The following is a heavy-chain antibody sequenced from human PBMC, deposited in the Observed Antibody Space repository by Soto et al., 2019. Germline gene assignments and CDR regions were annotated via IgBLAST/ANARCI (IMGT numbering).Heavy chain of an antibody. Sequence: LRLSCAASGFTFSSYAMSWVRQAPGKGLEWVSSVSGSSSYIYYADSVKGRFTVSRDNANNLVFLQMNGLRPEDTAMYYCARDLRGHYGPWGQGTMVTVSS. J-gene: IGHJ3*01. CDR1: GFTFSSYA. V-gene: IGHV3-21*06. CDR3: ARDLRGHYGP. D-gene: IGHD4-17*01. CDR2: VSGSSSYI.